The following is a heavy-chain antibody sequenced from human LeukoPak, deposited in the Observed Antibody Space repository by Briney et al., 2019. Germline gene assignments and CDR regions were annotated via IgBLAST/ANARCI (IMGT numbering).Heavy chain of an antibody. V-gene: IGHV3-49*04. D-gene: IGHD2-2*01. CDR3: TRAPHPRCSSSGCYLDY. J-gene: IGHJ4*02. Sequence: GGSLRLTCSTSGFTFGDYAMSWVRQAPGKGLEWVGFIQAKAYGGATKYAASVNGRFSISRDDSQSIANLQMNDLKTEDTAVYYCTRAPHPRCSSSGCYLDYWGQGTLVTVSS. CDR1: GFTFGDYA. CDR2: IQAKAYGGAT.